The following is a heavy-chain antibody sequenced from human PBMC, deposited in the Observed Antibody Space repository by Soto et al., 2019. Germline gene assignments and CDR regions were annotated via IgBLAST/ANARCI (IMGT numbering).Heavy chain of an antibody. CDR1: GFTFSSYS. V-gene: IGHV3-21*01. CDR3: ARVTHDDYSNYPPPPYFDY. D-gene: IGHD4-4*01. Sequence: PGGSLRLSCAASGFTFSSYSMNWVRQAPGKGLEWVSSISSSSTYIYYADSLKGRFTVSRDNAKNSLYLQMNSLRAEDTAVYYCARVTHDDYSNYPPPPYFDYWGQGTLVTVSS. CDR2: ISSSSTYI. J-gene: IGHJ4*02.